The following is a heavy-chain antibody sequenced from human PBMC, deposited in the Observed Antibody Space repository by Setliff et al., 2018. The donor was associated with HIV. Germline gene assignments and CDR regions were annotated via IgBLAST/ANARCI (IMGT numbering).Heavy chain of an antibody. V-gene: IGHV1-2*02. CDR1: GYTFTGYY. CDR3: ARDRGGAARPFDY. J-gene: IGHJ4*02. CDR2: ISPNSGGT. Sequence: ASVKVSCKASGYTFTGYYMHWVRQAPGQGLEWMGWISPNSGGTNYAQKFQGRVTMTRDTSISTAYMELSRLRSDDTAVYYCARDRGGAARPFDYWGQGTLVTVSS. D-gene: IGHD6-6*01.